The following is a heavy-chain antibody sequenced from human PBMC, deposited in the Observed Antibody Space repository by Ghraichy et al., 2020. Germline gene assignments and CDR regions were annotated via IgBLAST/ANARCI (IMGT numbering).Heavy chain of an antibody. CDR2: IYQHGGT. D-gene: IGHD3-22*01. J-gene: IGHJ3*02. V-gene: IGHV4-4*02. CDR3: ARLMMVAPLYAFDI. CDR1: GGSITNNNW. Sequence: SETLSLTCAVFGGSITNNNWWIWVRQTPGKGLEWIGKIYQHGGTNYNPSLNNRVTISLDRSKNEFSLKLRSVTAADTAVYYCARLMMVAPLYAFDIWGQGTMVTVSS.